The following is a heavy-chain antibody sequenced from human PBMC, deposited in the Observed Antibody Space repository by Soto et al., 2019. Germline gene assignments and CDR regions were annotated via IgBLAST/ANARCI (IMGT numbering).Heavy chain of an antibody. CDR1: GFTFSSYG. Sequence: PGGSLRLSCAASGFTFSSYGMHWVRQAPGKGLEWVAVISYDGSNKYYADSVKGRFTISRDNSKNTLYLQMNSLRAEDTAVYYCALNSGSYSDYFDYWDQGTLVTVSS. V-gene: IGHV3-30*03. CDR2: ISYDGSNK. J-gene: IGHJ4*02. D-gene: IGHD1-26*01. CDR3: ALNSGSYSDYFDY.